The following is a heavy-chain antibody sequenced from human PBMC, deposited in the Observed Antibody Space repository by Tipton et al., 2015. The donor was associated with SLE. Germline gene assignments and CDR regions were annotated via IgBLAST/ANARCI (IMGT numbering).Heavy chain of an antibody. CDR2: IYYSGST. D-gene: IGHD2-21*02. Sequence: TLSLTCTVSGGSISSHYWSWIRQPPGKGLEWIGYIYYSGSTNYNPSLKSRVTISVDTSKNQFSLKLSSVTAADTAVYYCARQSGIVVVTAIPHWFDPWGQGTLVTVSS. CDR1: GGSISSHY. V-gene: IGHV4-59*11. CDR3: ARQSGIVVVTAIPHWFDP. J-gene: IGHJ5*02.